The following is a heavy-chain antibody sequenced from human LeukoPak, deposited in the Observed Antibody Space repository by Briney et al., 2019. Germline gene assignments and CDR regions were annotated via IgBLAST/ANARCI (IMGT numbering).Heavy chain of an antibody. D-gene: IGHD3-22*01. V-gene: IGHV3-48*03. CDR2: ISSSGSTI. CDR1: GFTFSSYE. CDR3: ARAGTPHNYYYDSSGYPFDY. J-gene: IGHJ4*02. Sequence: GGSLRLSCAASGFTFSSYEMNWVRQAGGKGLDWVSYISSSGSTIYYADSVKGRFTISRDNAKNSLYLQMNSLRAEDTAVYYCARAGTPHNYYYDSSGYPFDYWGQGTLVTVSS.